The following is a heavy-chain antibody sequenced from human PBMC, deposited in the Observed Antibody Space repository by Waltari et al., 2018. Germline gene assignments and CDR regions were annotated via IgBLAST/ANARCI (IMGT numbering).Heavy chain of an antibody. CDR3: AKSRGFEY. D-gene: IGHD2-2*01. CDR1: GFTFSSYW. Sequence: EVQLVESGGGLVQPGGSLRLSCGASGFTFSSYWMSWVRQTPGKGLQWVANINYDGSQTYYVDSVKGRFTISRDNAKNSVFLQMNSLRVEDTAVYYCAKSRGFEYWGQGALITVSS. CDR2: INYDGSQT. V-gene: IGHV3-7*01. J-gene: IGHJ4*02.